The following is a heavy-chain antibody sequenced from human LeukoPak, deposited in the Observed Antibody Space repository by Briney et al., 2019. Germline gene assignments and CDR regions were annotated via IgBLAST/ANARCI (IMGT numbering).Heavy chain of an antibody. CDR2: INPNSGGT. V-gene: IGHV1-2*02. Sequence: ASVKVSCKASGYTFTGYYMLWVRQAPGQGLEWMGWINPNSGGTNYAQKFQGRVTMTRDTSISTAYMELSRLRFDDTAVYYCARQGYISDWTVSGAFDIWGKGTRVTVSS. J-gene: IGHJ3*02. CDR1: GYTFTGYY. D-gene: IGHD6-19*01. CDR3: ARQGYISDWTVSGAFDI.